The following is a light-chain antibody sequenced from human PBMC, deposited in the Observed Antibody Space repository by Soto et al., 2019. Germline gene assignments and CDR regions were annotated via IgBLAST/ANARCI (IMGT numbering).Light chain of an antibody. J-gene: IGKJ3*01. Sequence: VFTQSPATLSLSPVEIATLSCRASQTVSSFLAWYQQKPGQAPRLLIHDSSDRATGIPARFSGSGSGTDFTLTISRLEPEDFAVYYCQQYGGVGTGTKVDI. CDR2: DSS. V-gene: IGKV3-11*01. CDR1: QTVSSF. CDR3: QQYGG.